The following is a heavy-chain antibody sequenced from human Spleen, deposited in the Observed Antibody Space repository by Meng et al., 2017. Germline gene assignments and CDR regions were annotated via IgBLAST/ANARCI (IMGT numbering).Heavy chain of an antibody. D-gene: IGHD1-26*01. V-gene: IGHV1-69*13. J-gene: IGHJ5*02. Sequence: SVKVSCKASGYTFTGYYMHWVRQAPGQGLEWMGGIIPIFGTANYAQKFQGRVTITADESTSTAYMELSSLRSEDTAVYYCARAGSGSYLYNWFDPWGQGTLVTVSS. CDR2: IIPIFGTA. CDR1: GYTFTGYY. CDR3: ARAGSGSYLYNWFDP.